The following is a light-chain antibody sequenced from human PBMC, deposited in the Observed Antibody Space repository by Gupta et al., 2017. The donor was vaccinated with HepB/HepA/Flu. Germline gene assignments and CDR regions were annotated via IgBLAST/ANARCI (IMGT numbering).Light chain of an antibody. V-gene: IGLV6-57*03. CDR3: QSYDTNNWV. Sequence: NFMLTQPHSVSESPGKAVTISCTRSSGGIVSNYVQWYQQRPGSAPTILMYEDSQRPSGVPDRFSASVDYSYTSASLTISGLKTEDEAYYYCQSYDTNNWVFGGGTKLTVL. CDR2: EDS. J-gene: IGLJ3*02. CDR1: SGGIVSNY.